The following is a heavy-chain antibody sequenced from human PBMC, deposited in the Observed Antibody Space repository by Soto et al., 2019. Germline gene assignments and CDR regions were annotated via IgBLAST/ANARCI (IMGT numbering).Heavy chain of an antibody. CDR3: TREFEGAFDY. CDR1: GFTFGGYA. D-gene: IGHD3-16*01. V-gene: IGHV3-49*04. CDR2: IRSKAYGGTT. J-gene: IGHJ4*02. Sequence: GGSLRLSCTASGFTFGGYAMSWVRQAPGKGLEWVGFIRSKAYGGTTEYAASVKGRFTISRDDSKSIAYLQMNSLKTEDTAVYYCTREFEGAFDYWGQGTLVTVSS.